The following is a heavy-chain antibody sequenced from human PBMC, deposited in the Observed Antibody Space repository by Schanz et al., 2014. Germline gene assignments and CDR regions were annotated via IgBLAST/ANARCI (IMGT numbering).Heavy chain of an antibody. Sequence: QVQLLQSGSEVKKPGASVKVSCKASGYPFSNYGISWLRQAPGQSLEWLGWINPANGNTHYSPRLNGRVSISSDTAASTVYLHFSSLKSDDTAVYYCARDLIAAAESWFDPWGQGTPITVSS. V-gene: IGHV1-3*01. D-gene: IGHD6-13*01. J-gene: IGHJ5*02. CDR2: INPANGNT. CDR3: ARDLIAAAESWFDP. CDR1: GYPFSNYG.